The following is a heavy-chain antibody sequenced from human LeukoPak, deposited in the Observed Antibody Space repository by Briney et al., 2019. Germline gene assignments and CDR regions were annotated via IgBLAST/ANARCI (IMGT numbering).Heavy chain of an antibody. D-gene: IGHD4-17*01. V-gene: IGHV3-23*01. J-gene: IGHJ4*02. CDR1: GFTFSSYA. CDR2: LSGSGGST. Sequence: GGSLRLSCAASGFTFSSYAMSWVRQAPGKGLEWVSALSGSGGSTYYADSVKGRFTISRDISKNTLYLQMNSLRAEDTAVYYCAKDGDSTVTTYIGSYWGQGTLVTVSS. CDR3: AKDGDSTVTTYIGSY.